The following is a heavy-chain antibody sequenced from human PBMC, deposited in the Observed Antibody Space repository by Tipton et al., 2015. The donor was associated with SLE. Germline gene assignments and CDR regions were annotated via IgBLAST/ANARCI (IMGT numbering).Heavy chain of an antibody. V-gene: IGHV3-74*01. CDR3: AKPRTSSGYFPFDY. J-gene: IGHJ4*02. CDR2: TNSDGSST. CDR1: GFTFSSYW. D-gene: IGHD3-22*01. Sequence: SLRLSCAASGFTFSSYWMHWVRQAPGKGLVWVSRTNSDGSSTIYADSVKGRFTISRDNSKNTLYLQMNSLRAEDTAVYYCAKPRTSSGYFPFDYWGQGTLVTVSS.